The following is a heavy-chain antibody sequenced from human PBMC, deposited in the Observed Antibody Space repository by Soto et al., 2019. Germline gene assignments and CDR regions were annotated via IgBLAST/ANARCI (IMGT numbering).Heavy chain of an antibody. CDR1: GYTFTGYY. V-gene: IGHV1-2*04. J-gene: IGHJ3*02. CDR2: INPNSGGT. D-gene: IGHD6-13*01. CDR3: ASSIAAAGSDAFDI. Sequence: AAVKVSCKASGYTFTGYYMHWVRQAPGQGLEWMGWINPNSGGTNYAQKFQGWVTMTRDTSISTAYMELSRLRSDDTAVYYCASSIAAAGSDAFDIWGQGTMVTVSS.